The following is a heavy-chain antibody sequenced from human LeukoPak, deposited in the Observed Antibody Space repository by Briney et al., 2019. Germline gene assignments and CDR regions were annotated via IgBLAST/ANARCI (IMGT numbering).Heavy chain of an antibody. J-gene: IGHJ4*02. CDR1: GFTFSSYE. V-gene: IGHV3-48*03. Sequence: PGGSLRLSCAASGFTFSSYEMNWVRQAPGKGLEWVSYISSSGSTIYYADSVKGRFTISRDNSKNTLYLQMNSLRAEDTAVYYCARGRGYGDYYNDYWGQGTLVTVSS. CDR2: ISSSGSTI. CDR3: ARGRGYGDYYNDY. D-gene: IGHD4-17*01.